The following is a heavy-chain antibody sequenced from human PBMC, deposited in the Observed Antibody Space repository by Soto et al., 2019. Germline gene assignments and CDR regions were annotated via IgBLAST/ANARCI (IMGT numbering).Heavy chain of an antibody. D-gene: IGHD1-26*01. Sequence: QVQLQQWGAGLLKPSETLSLTCAVYGGAFSGYYWSWIRQPPGKGLEWIGEINHSGSTNYNPSLKSRVTISVDTSKNQFSLKLSSVTAADTAVYYCARGSGTLGSWFDPWGQGTLVTVSS. CDR1: GGAFSGYY. CDR3: ARGSGTLGSWFDP. V-gene: IGHV4-34*01. CDR2: INHSGST. J-gene: IGHJ5*02.